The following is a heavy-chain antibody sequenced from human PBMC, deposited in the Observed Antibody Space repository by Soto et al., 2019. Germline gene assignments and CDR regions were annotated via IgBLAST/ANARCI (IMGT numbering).Heavy chain of an antibody. J-gene: IGHJ6*02. D-gene: IGHD6-6*01. Sequence: PSETLSLTCTVSGGSISSSSYYWGWIRQPPGKGLEWIGSIYYSGSTYYNPSLKSRVTISVDTSKNQFSLKLSSVTAADTAVYYWARQGLAARYYYYYAFDGWGQGTTVTVFS. CDR3: ARQGLAARYYYYYAFDG. V-gene: IGHV4-39*01. CDR2: IYYSGST. CDR1: GGSISSSSYY.